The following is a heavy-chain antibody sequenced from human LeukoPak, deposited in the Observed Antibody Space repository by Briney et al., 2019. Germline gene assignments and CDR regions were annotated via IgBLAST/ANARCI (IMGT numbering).Heavy chain of an antibody. V-gene: IGHV4-59*01. CDR2: IYYSGST. D-gene: IGHD5-24*01. CDR3: ARDASASSYGVEMPAFDI. J-gene: IGHJ3*02. CDR1: GGSISSYY. Sequence: PSETLSLTCTVSGGSISSYYWSWIRQPPGKGLEWIGYIYYSGSTNYNPSLKSRVTISVDTSKNQFSLKLSSVTAVDTAVYYCARDASASSYGVEMPAFDIWGQGTMVTVSS.